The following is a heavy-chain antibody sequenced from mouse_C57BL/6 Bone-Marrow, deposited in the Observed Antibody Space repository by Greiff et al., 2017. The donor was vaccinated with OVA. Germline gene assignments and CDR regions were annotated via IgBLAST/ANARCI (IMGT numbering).Heavy chain of an antibody. CDR3: ARDKNYSNYLFAY. CDR2: ISDGGSYT. CDR1: GFTFSSYA. Sequence: EVHLVESGGGLVKPGGSLKLSCAASGFTFSSYAMSWVRQTPEKRLEWVATISDGGSYTYYPDNVKGRFTISRDNAKNNLYLQMSHLKSEDTAMYYCARDKNYSNYLFAYWGQGTLVTVSA. J-gene: IGHJ3*01. V-gene: IGHV5-4*01. D-gene: IGHD2-5*01.